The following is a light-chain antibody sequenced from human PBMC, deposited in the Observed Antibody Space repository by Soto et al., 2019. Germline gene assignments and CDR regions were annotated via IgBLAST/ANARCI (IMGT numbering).Light chain of an antibody. CDR2: DAS. V-gene: IGKV3-11*01. Sequence: VLTQSPATLSLSPGDRATLSCRASQSVSSYLAWYQQRTGQAPRLLIYDASNRATGVPDRFSGSGSGTDFNLTISSLEPEDFAVYYCQQRSSWPPTFGQGTRLEIK. CDR3: QQRSSWPPT. CDR1: QSVSSY. J-gene: IGKJ5*01.